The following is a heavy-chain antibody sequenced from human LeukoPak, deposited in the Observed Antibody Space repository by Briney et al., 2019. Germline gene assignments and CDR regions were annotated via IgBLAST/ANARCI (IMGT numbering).Heavy chain of an antibody. V-gene: IGHV3-7*01. CDR2: IKQDGSEK. Sequence: GGSLRLSCAASGFIFSSHGMNWVRQAPGKGLEWVANIKQDGSEKYYVDSVKGRFTISRDNAKNSLYLQMNSLRAEDTAVYYCARSMVRGSKEDYWGQGTLVTVSS. J-gene: IGHJ4*02. CDR1: GFIFSSHG. CDR3: ARSMVRGSKEDY. D-gene: IGHD3-10*01.